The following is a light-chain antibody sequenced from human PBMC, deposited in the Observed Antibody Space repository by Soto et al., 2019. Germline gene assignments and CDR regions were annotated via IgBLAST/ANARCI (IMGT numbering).Light chain of an antibody. CDR2: DAS. CDR3: QHYKTWPLA. CDR1: QSVSSY. V-gene: IGKV3-11*01. Sequence: EIVLTQSPATLSLSLGERATLSCRASQSVSSYLAWYQQKPGQAPRLLLYDASNMNSGIPARFSGSGSGTDFTLTISSLEPEDFAVYYCQHYKTWPLAFGGGTKVDIK. J-gene: IGKJ4*01.